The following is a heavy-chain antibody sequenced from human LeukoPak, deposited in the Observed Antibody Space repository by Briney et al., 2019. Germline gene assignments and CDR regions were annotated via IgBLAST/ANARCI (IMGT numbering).Heavy chain of an antibody. CDR1: EFTFSSYS. Sequence: GGSLRLSCAASEFTFSSYSMNWVRQAPGKGLEWVSYITNSGNSKSYADSVKGRFTISRDNTKNSLYLQMSNLRAEDTAVYFCARGGGLDVWGQGATVTVSS. V-gene: IGHV3-48*01. CDR3: ARGGGLDV. J-gene: IGHJ6*02. CDR2: ITNSGNSK. D-gene: IGHD3-16*01.